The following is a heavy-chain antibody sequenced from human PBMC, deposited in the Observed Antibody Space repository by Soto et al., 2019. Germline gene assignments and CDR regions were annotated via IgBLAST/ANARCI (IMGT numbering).Heavy chain of an antibody. J-gene: IGHJ5*02. CDR3: AKDRSIAVAGTHWFDP. V-gene: IGHV3-23*01. D-gene: IGHD6-19*01. CDR1: GFTFSSYA. CDR2: MSGSGGST. Sequence: EVQLLESGGGLVQPGGSLRLSCAASGFTFSSYAMSWVRHAPVTGLEGGSAMSGSGGSTYYADSVKGRFTISRDNSKNTLYLQMNRLRAEDTAVYYCAKDRSIAVAGTHWFDPLGQGTLVTVSS.